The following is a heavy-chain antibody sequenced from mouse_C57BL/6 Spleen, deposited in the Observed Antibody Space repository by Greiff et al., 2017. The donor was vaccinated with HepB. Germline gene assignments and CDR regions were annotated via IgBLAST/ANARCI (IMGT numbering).Heavy chain of an antibody. V-gene: IGHV5-16*01. D-gene: IGHD2-1*01. CDR2: INYDGSST. CDR3: ARDEGNGAMDY. J-gene: IGHJ4*01. CDR1: GFTFSDYY. Sequence: EVKLVESEGGLVQPGRSMKLSCTASGFTFSDYYMAWVRQVPEKGLEWVANINYDGSSTYYLDSLKSRFIISRDNAKNILYLQMSSLKSEDTATYYCARDEGNGAMDYWGQGTSVTVSS.